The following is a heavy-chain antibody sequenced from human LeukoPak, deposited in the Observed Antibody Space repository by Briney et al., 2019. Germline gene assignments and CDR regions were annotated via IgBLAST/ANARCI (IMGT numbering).Heavy chain of an antibody. Sequence: ASVKVSCKASGYTFTSYGISWVRQAPGQGLEWMGWISAYNGNTNYAQKLQGRVTMTTDTSTSTAYMELRSLRSDDTAVYYCALAAAGTDLYYFDYWGQGTLVTVSS. CDR2: ISAYNGNT. D-gene: IGHD6-13*01. CDR3: ALAAAGTDLYYFDY. V-gene: IGHV1-18*01. J-gene: IGHJ4*02. CDR1: GYTFTSYG.